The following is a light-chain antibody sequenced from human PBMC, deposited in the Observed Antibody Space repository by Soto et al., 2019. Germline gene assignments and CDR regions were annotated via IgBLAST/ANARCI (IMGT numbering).Light chain of an antibody. CDR2: GAS. J-gene: IGKJ3*01. Sequence: EIVLTQSPGTLSLSPGERATLSCRASQSVSSSYFAWYQQKPGQAPRLLIYGASSRATGIPERFSGSGSGTDFTLTVSRLEPEDFAVYYCQQYCSSPRFTFGPGTKVDIK. V-gene: IGKV3-20*01. CDR3: QQYCSSPRFT. CDR1: QSVSSSY.